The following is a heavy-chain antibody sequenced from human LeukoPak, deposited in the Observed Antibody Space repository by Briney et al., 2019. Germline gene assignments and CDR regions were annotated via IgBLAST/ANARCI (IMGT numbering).Heavy chain of an antibody. J-gene: IGHJ4*02. CDR3: AKVDTAMSADESGAVDY. Sequence: GGSLRLSCAASGFTFSSYSMNWVRQAPGKGLEWVSSISSSSSYIYYADSVKGRFTISRDNAKNSLYLQMNSLRAEDTALYYCAKVDTAMSADESGAVDYWGQGTLVTVSS. CDR2: ISSSSSYI. CDR1: GFTFSSYS. D-gene: IGHD5-18*01. V-gene: IGHV3-21*04.